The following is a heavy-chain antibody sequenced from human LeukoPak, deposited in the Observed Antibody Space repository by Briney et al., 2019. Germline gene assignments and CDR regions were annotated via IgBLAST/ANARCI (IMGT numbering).Heavy chain of an antibody. V-gene: IGHV3-7*01. D-gene: IGHD3-3*01. CDR3: VRESGYGEY. CDR2: ISTDGSEK. J-gene: IGHJ4*02. CDR1: GFMFSSYW. Sequence: QPGGSLRLSCKASGFMFSSYWMTWVRQAPGKGLEWVAGISTDGSEKHYVGSVRGRFTISRDNAKSSLYLQMNSLRVGDTALYYCVRESGYGEYWGQGTLVAVSS.